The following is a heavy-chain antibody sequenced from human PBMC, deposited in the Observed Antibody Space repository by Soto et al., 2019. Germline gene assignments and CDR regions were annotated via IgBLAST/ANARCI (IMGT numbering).Heavy chain of an antibody. J-gene: IGHJ4*02. CDR3: AREAAAALYYFDY. D-gene: IGHD6-13*01. V-gene: IGHV1-69*12. CDR2: IIPIFGTA. Sequence: QVQLVQSGAEVKKPGSSVQVSCKASGGTFSSYAISWVRQAPGQGLEWMGGIIPIFGTANYAQKFQGRVTITADESTSTAYMELSSLRSEDTVVYYCAREAAAALYYFDYWGQGTLVTVSS. CDR1: GGTFSSYA.